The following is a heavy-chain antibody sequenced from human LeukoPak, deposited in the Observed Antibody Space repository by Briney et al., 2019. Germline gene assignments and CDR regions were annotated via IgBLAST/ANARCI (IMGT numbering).Heavy chain of an antibody. J-gene: IGHJ6*03. Sequence: GESLKIACKGSGYSFTSYWIGWVRQMPGKGLEWMGNIYPGDSDTRYSPSAQGQVTISADKSISTAYLQWSSLKASDTAMYYCARVAVAGTDYYYYMDVWGKGTTVTVSS. V-gene: IGHV5-51*01. CDR2: IYPGDSDT. CDR1: GYSFTSYW. D-gene: IGHD6-19*01. CDR3: ARVAVAGTDYYYYMDV.